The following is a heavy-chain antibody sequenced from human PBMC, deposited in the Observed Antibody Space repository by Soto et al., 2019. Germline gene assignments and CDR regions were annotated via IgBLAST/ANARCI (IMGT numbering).Heavy chain of an antibody. CDR1: GGSISSGGYS. CDR2: IYHSGST. J-gene: IGHJ5*02. CDR3: ARTWTYCSSNSCYIDWFDP. Sequence: TLSLTCAVSGGSISSGGYSWSWIRQPPGKGLEWIGYIYHSGSTYYNPSLKSRVTISVDRSKNQFSLKLSSVTAADTAVYYCARTWTYCSSNSCYIDWFDPWGQGTLVTVSS. D-gene: IGHD2-2*02. V-gene: IGHV4-30-2*01.